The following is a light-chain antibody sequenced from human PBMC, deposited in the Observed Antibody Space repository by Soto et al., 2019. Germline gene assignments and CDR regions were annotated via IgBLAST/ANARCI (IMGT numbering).Light chain of an antibody. J-gene: IGKJ1*01. CDR2: AAS. Sequence: EIVLTQSTGTLSSSPGERATLSCRASERVSSNYLAWYQQRPGQAPRLLIYAASNRARGIPERFGGSGSGTDFTLTVSRLEPEYFAVYYCQQYGSAPWTFGQGTKV. CDR1: ERVSSNY. CDR3: QQYGSAPWT. V-gene: IGKV3-20*01.